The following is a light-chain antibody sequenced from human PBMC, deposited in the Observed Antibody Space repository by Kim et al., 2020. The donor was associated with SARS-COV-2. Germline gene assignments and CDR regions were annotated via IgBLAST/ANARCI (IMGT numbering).Light chain of an antibody. Sequence: QTVVTQESSFSVSPGRTVTLTCGLSSGSVSTSYYPSWYQQAPGQAPRTLIYNTNTRSSGVPDRFSGSILGNKAALTITGAQADDESDYYCVLYMGSGIWVFGGGTQLTVL. CDR2: NTN. J-gene: IGLJ3*02. CDR1: SGSVSTSYY. CDR3: VLYMGSGIWV. V-gene: IGLV8-61*01.